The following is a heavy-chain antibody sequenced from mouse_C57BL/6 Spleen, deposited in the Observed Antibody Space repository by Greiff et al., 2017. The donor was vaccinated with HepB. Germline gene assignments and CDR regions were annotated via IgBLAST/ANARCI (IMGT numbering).Heavy chain of an antibody. J-gene: IGHJ2*01. V-gene: IGHV1-69*01. CDR2: IDPSDSYT. CDR3: ARGPLRYPTD. CDR1: GYTFPSYW. D-gene: IGHD1-1*01. Sequence: QVQLKQSGAELVMPGASVKLSCKASGYTFPSYWMHWVKQRPGQGLEWIGEIDPSDSYTNYNQKFKGKSTLTVDKSSSTAYMQLSSLTSEDSAVYYCARGPLRYPTDWGQGTTLTVSS.